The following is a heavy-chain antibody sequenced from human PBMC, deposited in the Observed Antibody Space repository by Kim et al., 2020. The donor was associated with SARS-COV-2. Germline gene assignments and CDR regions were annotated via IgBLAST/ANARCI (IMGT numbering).Heavy chain of an antibody. J-gene: IGHJ6*02. CDR1: GFTVTNYY. CDR3: AKDLHYYGMDV. V-gene: IGHV3-53*01. CDR2: IANDAHDGRI. Sequence: GGSLRLSCAASGFTVTNYYMNWVRQAPGKGLEWVSSIANDAHDGRIYYAVSVRGRFTISRDNSKNILYLQMDSLRADDTAIYYCAKDLHYYGMDVWGQGTTVTVSS.